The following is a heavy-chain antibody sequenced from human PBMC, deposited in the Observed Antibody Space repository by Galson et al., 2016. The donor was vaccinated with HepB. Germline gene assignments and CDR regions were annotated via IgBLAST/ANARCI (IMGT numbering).Heavy chain of an antibody. J-gene: IGHJ6*02. Sequence: SLRLSCAASGFTFGAYTMNWVRQAPGKGLEWVSTVSCDSLSKYYADSVEGRFTVSRDNVNNALFLQMNSLRADDTGAYYCARDRDYPGMDVWGQGTTVTISS. D-gene: IGHD4/OR15-4a*01. CDR1: GFTFGAYT. V-gene: IGHV3-21*03. CDR2: VSCDSLSK. CDR3: ARDRDYPGMDV.